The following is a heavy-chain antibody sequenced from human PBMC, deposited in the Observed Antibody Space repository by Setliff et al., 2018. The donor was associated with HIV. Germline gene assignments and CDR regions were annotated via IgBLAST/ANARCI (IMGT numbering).Heavy chain of an antibody. CDR2: IIPIHGTP. D-gene: IGHD2-21*01. CDR1: GYTLTEVS. J-gene: IGHJ6*03. Sequence: SVKVSCKISGYTLTEVSMHWVRQAPGQGLEWMGAIIPIHGTPNYAQKFQGRVTITADESTSTAYMELSSLRSDDTAVYYCARCGGDCYPYYMDVWGKGTTVTVSS. V-gene: IGHV1-69*13. CDR3: ARCGGDCYPYYMDV.